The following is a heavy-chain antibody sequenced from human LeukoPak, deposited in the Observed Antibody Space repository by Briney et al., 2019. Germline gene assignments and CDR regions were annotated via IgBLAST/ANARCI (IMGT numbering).Heavy chain of an antibody. D-gene: IGHD3-3*01. CDR3: ARGSPYDFWSGSLYYFDY. CDR2: IGGRDSGT. CDR1: GFIFSNYA. V-gene: IGHV3-23*01. J-gene: IGHJ4*02. Sequence: GGSLRLSCAASGFIFSNYAMSWVRQAPGKGLEWVSAIGGRDSGTYYADSVRGRFTVSRDDPKNTLYLQMNSLRAEDTAVYYCARGSPYDFWSGSLYYFDYWGQGTLVTVSS.